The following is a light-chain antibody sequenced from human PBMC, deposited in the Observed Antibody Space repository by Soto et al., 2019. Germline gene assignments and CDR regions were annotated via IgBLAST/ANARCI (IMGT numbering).Light chain of an antibody. Sequence: EIVMAQSPATLSLSPVDGSTRSCVASQSVSRYLAWYQQKPGQAPRLLIYDASIRATGIPVRFSGSGSGTEFTLTISNLQSEDSALYYCHQYNNWPWTFGQGTKVDIK. J-gene: IGKJ1*01. CDR2: DAS. CDR1: QSVSRY. V-gene: IGKV3-15*01. CDR3: HQYNNWPWT.